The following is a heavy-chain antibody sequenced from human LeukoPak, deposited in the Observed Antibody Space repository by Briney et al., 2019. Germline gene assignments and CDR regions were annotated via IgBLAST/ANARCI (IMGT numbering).Heavy chain of an antibody. CDR2: IRNDGSII. D-gene: IGHD6-13*01. CDR1: GFTFSSYG. Sequence: GGSLRLSCAASGFTFSSYGMHWIRQAPGKGLEWVAFIRNDGSIIYNADSVKGRFTISRDNSKNTLYLQMNSLKIEDTAVYYCAKTGIAESSSLPIWGQGTLVTVSS. J-gene: IGHJ4*02. V-gene: IGHV3-30*02. CDR3: AKTGIAESSSLPI.